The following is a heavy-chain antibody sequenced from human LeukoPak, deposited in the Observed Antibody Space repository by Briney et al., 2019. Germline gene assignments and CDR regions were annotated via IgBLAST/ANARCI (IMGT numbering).Heavy chain of an antibody. CDR2: ISSSSSTI. CDR3: ARAYSETYHHIVVVPAAIPIFFDY. Sequence: GGSLRLSCAASGFTFSSYSMNWVRQAPGKGLEWVSYISSSSSTIYYADSVKGRFTISRDNAKNSLYLQMNSLRAEDTAVYYCARAYSETYHHIVVVPAAIPIFFDYWGQGTLVTVSS. J-gene: IGHJ4*02. CDR1: GFTFSSYS. D-gene: IGHD2-2*02. V-gene: IGHV3-48*01.